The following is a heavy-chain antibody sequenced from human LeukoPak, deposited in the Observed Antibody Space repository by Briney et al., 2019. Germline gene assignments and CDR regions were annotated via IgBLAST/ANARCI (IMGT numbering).Heavy chain of an antibody. J-gene: IGHJ6*02. CDR1: GRTFSSYA. CDR2: IIPIFGIA. V-gene: IGHV1-69*04. D-gene: IGHD3-22*01. Sequence: ASVKVSCKASGRTFSSYAISWLRQSPGQRLEWRRRIIPIFGIANYAQKFQGRVTITADKSTSTAYMELSSLRSEDTAVYYCARDGQSRTMIVVVHGMDVWGQGTTVTVSS. CDR3: ARDGQSRTMIVVVHGMDV.